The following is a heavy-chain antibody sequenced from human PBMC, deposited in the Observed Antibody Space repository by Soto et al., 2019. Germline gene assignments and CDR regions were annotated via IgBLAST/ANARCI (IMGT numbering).Heavy chain of an antibody. CDR2: ISSSSSYI. J-gene: IGHJ6*02. CDR3: VYTYEDYYYYGMDV. Sequence: GGSLRLSCASSGFTFSIYSMNVVLHAAGKGLEWVSSISSSSSYIYYADSVKGRFTISRDNAKNSLYLQMNSLRAEDTAVYYCVYTYEDYYYYGMDVWGQGTTVTVSS. V-gene: IGHV3-21*01. D-gene: IGHD5-18*01. CDR1: GFTFSIYS.